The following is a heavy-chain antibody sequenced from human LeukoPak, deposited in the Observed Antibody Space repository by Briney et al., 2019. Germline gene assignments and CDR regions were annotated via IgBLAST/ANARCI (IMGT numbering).Heavy chain of an antibody. CDR3: AKDYYGSGNWFDP. Sequence: GGSLRLSCAASEFTFSTYSMNWVRQAPGKGLEWVSSISSGSTYIYYADSVKGRFTISRDNSKNTLYLQMNSLRAEDTAVYYCAKDYYGSGNWFDPWGQGTLVTVSS. CDR2: ISSGSTYI. J-gene: IGHJ5*02. V-gene: IGHV3-21*01. D-gene: IGHD3-10*01. CDR1: EFTFSTYS.